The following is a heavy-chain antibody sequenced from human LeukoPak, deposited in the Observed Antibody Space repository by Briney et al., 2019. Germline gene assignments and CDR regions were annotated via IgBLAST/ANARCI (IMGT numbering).Heavy chain of an antibody. V-gene: IGHV3-30*18. CDR1: GFSFISYG. J-gene: IGHJ4*02. D-gene: IGHD4-17*01. CDR3: AKRPSDYGDYVSYFDY. CDR2: ISDDGRSK. Sequence: GGSLRLSCAASGFSFISYGMHWVRQAPGKGLEWVGVISDDGRSKDYADSVEGRFTISRDNSKDTLYLQMNSLRDEDTAVCYCAKRPSDYGDYVSYFDYWGQGTLVTVSS.